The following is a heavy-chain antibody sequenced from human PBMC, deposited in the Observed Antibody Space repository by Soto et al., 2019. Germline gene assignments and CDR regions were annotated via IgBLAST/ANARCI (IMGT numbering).Heavy chain of an antibody. CDR3: ARGVGATNYFDY. Sequence: SSVKVSCKASGYTFTGHYMHWVRQAPGQGLEWMGWINPNSGGTNYAQKFQGRVTMTRDTSISTAYMELSRLRSDDTAVYYCARGVGATNYFDYWGQGTLVTVSS. J-gene: IGHJ4*02. CDR1: GYTFTGHY. D-gene: IGHD1-26*01. CDR2: INPNSGGT. V-gene: IGHV1-2*02.